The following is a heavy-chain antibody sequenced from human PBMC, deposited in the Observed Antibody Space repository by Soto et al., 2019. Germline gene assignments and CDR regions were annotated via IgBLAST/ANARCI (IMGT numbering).Heavy chain of an antibody. D-gene: IGHD6-19*01. J-gene: IGHJ5*02. Sequence: QVQLVQSGAEVKKPGSSVKVSCKASGGTFSSYAISWVRQAPGQGLEGMGGIIPIFGTANYAQKSQGRVTITADDSTTTASMALGGLRSEDMAVYYCARAGIAVAGRDGYWFDPWGQGTLVTVSS. CDR3: ARAGIAVAGRDGYWFDP. CDR1: GGTFSSYA. V-gene: IGHV1-69*01. CDR2: IIPIFGTA.